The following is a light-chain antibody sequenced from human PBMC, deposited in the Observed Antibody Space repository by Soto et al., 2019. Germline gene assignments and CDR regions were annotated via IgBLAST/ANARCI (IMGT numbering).Light chain of an antibody. J-gene: IGKJ2*01. CDR1: QNIGHW. CDR3: QQYNPSSPYT. Sequence: DIQMTQSPSTLSAFVGDRVTITCRASQNIGHWLAWYQQIPGKAPKLPIYDASTLESGVPSRFSGSGSGTEFTLTISSLQPDDFATYYCQQYNPSSPYTFGQGTKLEI. CDR2: DAS. V-gene: IGKV1-5*01.